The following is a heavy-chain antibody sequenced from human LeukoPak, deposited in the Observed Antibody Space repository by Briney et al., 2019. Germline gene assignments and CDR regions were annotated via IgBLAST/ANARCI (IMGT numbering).Heavy chain of an antibody. CDR2: INIDGSST. CDR1: GFSFSDYW. V-gene: IGHV3-74*01. D-gene: IGHD2-15*01. CDR3: ARGWVEKDY. Sequence: PGGSLRLSCAASGFSFSDYWMNWVRQAPGKGLAWVSRINIDGSSTSYADSVKGRFTISRDNAKNTLYLQMNSLRAEDTAVYYCARGWVEKDYWGQGTLVTVSS. J-gene: IGHJ4*02.